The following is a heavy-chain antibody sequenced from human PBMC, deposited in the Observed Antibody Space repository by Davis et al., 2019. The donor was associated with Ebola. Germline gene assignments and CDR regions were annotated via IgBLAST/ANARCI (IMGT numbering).Heavy chain of an antibody. CDR3: ARARAWQWRGAFDI. V-gene: IGHV4-34*01. D-gene: IGHD6-19*01. CDR2: INHSGST. J-gene: IGHJ3*02. Sequence: GSLRLSCAVYGGSFSGYYWGWIRQPPGKGLEWIGEINHSGSTNYNPSLKSRVTISVDTSKNQFSLKLSSVTAADTAVYYCARARAWQWRGAFDIWGQGTMVTVSS. CDR1: GGSFSGYY.